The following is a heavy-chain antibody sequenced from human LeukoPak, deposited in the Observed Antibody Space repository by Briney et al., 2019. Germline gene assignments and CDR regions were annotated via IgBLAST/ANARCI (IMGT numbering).Heavy chain of an antibody. CDR1: VGSISSSPYY. D-gene: IGHD5-18*01. CDR3: AKGAGGFSYYNWFDP. Sequence: SETLSLTCTVSVGSISSSPYYWGWIRQPPGKGLEWIRSIYYSGTTHFNPSLESRVTISVDTSKNQFSLKLASVTAADTAIYYCAKGAGGFSYYNWFDPWGQGTLVTVSS. V-gene: IGHV4-39*07. CDR2: IYYSGTT. J-gene: IGHJ5*02.